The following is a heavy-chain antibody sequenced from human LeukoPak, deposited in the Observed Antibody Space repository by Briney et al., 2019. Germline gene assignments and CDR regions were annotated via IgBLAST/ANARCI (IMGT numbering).Heavy chain of an antibody. CDR3: ARQVLLWFGELEDNWFDP. Sequence: PSETLSLTCTVSGGSIRSYYWSWIRQPPGKGLEWIGYIYYSGSTNYNPSLKSRVTISVDTSKNQFSLKLSSVTAADTAVYYCARQVLLWFGELEDNWFDPWGQGTLVTVSS. D-gene: IGHD3-10*01. V-gene: IGHV4-59*08. CDR1: GGSIRSYY. CDR2: IYYSGST. J-gene: IGHJ5*02.